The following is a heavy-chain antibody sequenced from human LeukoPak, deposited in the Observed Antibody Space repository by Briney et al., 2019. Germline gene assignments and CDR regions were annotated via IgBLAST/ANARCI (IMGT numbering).Heavy chain of an antibody. V-gene: IGHV1-46*01. Sequence: ASVKVSCKASGYTFTSYYMHWVRQDPGQGLEWMGIINPSGGSTSYAQRFQGRVTMTRDTSTSTVYMELSSLRSEDTAVYYCARAGGYGDVDYWGQGTLVTVSS. CDR2: INPSGGST. D-gene: IGHD4-17*01. CDR1: GYTFTSYY. J-gene: IGHJ4*02. CDR3: ARAGGYGDVDY.